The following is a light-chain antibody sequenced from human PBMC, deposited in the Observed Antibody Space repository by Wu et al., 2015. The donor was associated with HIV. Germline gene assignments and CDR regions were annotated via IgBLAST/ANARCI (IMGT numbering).Light chain of an antibody. CDR1: QGISGA. J-gene: IGKJ5*01. CDR3: QQFNSYPIT. Sequence: AIQLTQSPSSLSASVGDRVTITCRASQGISGALAWYQQKSGKAPKLLIYDASSLESGVPSRFSGSGSGTDFTLTISSLQAEDFATYYCQQFNSYPITFGQGTRLEIK. V-gene: IGKV1-13*02. CDR2: DAS.